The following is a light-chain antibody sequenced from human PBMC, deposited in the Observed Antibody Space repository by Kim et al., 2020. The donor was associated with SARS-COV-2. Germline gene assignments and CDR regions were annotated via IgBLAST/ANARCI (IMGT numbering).Light chain of an antibody. CDR2: SNN. V-gene: IGLV1-44*01. J-gene: IGLJ2*01. Sequence: VLTQPPSASGTPGQRVTISCSGSSSNIGSNTVNWYQQLPGTAPKLLIYSNNQRPSGVPDRFSGSKSGTSASLAISGLQSEDEADYYCAAWDDSLNGVVFGGGTQLTVL. CDR3: AAWDDSLNGVV. CDR1: SSNIGSNT.